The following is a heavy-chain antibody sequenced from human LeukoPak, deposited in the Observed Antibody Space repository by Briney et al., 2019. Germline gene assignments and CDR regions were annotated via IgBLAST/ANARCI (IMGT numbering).Heavy chain of an antibody. CDR2: IKQDESEK. V-gene: IGHV3-7*01. D-gene: IGHD3-10*01. CDR3: AKEGYYGSGSFPDY. Sequence: PGGSLRLSCAASGFTFSTYWMLWVRQAPGKGLEWVASIKQDESEKHYVDSVKGRFTISRDNSKNTLNLQMNSLRAEDTAVYYCAKEGYYGSGSFPDYWGQGTLVTVSS. J-gene: IGHJ4*02. CDR1: GFTFSTYW.